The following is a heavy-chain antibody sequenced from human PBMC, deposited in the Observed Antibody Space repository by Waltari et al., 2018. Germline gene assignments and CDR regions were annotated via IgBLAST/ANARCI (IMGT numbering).Heavy chain of an antibody. D-gene: IGHD2-15*01. Sequence: QVQLQQWGAGLLKPSETLSLTCAVYGGSFSGYYWSWIRQPPGKGLEWIGEINHSGSTNYNPSLKSRVTISVDTSKNQFSLKLSSVTAADTAVYYCARPYCSGGSCYYFDYWGQGTLVTVSS. CDR1: GGSFSGYY. V-gene: IGHV4-34*01. CDR2: INHSGST. J-gene: IGHJ4*02. CDR3: ARPYCSGGSCYYFDY.